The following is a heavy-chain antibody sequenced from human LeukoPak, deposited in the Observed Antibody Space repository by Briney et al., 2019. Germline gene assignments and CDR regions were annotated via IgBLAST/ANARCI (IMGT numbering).Heavy chain of an antibody. CDR3: ARVRQDIVVVVAAYLDY. Sequence: SETLSLTCAVYGGSFSGYYWSWIRQPPGKGLEWIGEINHSGSTNYNPSLKSRVTISVDTSKNQFSLKLSSVTAADTAVYYCARVRQDIVVVVAAYLDYWGQGTLVTVSS. J-gene: IGHJ4*02. D-gene: IGHD2-15*01. CDR1: GGSFSGYY. V-gene: IGHV4-34*01. CDR2: INHSGST.